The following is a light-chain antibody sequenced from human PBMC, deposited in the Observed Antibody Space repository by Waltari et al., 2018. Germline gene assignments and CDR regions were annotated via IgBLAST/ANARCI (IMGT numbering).Light chain of an antibody. V-gene: IGKV3-20*01. J-gene: IGKJ1*01. CDR3: QHYGSSPTWI. Sequence: EIVLTQSPGTLSLSPGERAKLSCRASQTVNSDFLTWYQQKPGQPPRLLIYAASHRATDTPHRCSGGGSGTEFTLTISRVEPEDFAVYYCQHYGSSPTWIFGQGTKVEIK. CDR2: AAS. CDR1: QTVNSDF.